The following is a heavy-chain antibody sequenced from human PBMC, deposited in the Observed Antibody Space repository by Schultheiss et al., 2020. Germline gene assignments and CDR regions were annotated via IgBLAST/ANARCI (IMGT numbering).Heavy chain of an antibody. V-gene: IGHV3-23*01. CDR2: ISGSGGST. D-gene: IGHD3-10*01. CDR3: AKVRAGDTRDFDD. CDR1: GFTFSSYA. J-gene: IGHJ4*02. Sequence: GGSLRLSCAASGFTFSSYAMSWVRQAPGKGLEWVSAISGSGGSTYYADSVKGRFTISRDNYKNTLSLQMTRLRVEDTAVYYCAKVRAGDTRDFDDWGQGTLVTVSS.